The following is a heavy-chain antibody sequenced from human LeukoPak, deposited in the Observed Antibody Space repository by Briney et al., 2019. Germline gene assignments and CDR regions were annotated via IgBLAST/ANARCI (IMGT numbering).Heavy chain of an antibody. CDR1: GFTFSSYW. CDR2: IKQDGSEK. CDR3: ARAPYRHGPYYYYYMDV. D-gene: IGHD1-14*01. Sequence: GGSLRLSCAASGFTFSSYWMSWVRQAPGKGLEWVANIKQDGSEKYYVDSVKGRFTISRDNAKNSLYLQMNSLRGEDTAVYYCARAPYRHGPYYYYYMDVWGKGTTVTVSS. J-gene: IGHJ6*03. V-gene: IGHV3-7*01.